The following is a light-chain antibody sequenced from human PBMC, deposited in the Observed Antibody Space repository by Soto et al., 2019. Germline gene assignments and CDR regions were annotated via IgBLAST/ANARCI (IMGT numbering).Light chain of an antibody. CDR1: QSVSSN. CDR3: QQYRT. Sequence: EIVMTQSPATLSVSPGERATLSCRASQSVSSNLAWYQQKPGQAPRLLIYDASTRATGIPARFSGSGSGTAFTLCVSSLQSEDFAVYYCQQYRTSGQGTKVEIK. CDR2: DAS. V-gene: IGKV3-15*01. J-gene: IGKJ1*01.